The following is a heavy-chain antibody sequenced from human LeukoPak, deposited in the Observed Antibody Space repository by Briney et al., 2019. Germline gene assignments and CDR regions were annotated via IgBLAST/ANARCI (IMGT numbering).Heavy chain of an antibody. J-gene: IGHJ4*02. CDR2: ISGSGGST. D-gene: IGHD3-22*01. V-gene: IGHV3-23*01. CDR3: ATVLGHGYDFDY. CDR1: GFTFSSYA. Sequence: GGSLRLSCAASGFTFSSYAMSWVRQAPGKGLEWVSAISGSGGSTYYADSVKGRFTISRDNSKNTLYLQMNSLRAEDMAVYYCATVLGHGYDFDYWGQGTLVTVSS.